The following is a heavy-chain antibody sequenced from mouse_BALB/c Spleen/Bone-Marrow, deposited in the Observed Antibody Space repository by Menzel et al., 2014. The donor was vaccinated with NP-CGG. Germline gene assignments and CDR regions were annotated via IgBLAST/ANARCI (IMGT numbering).Heavy chain of an antibody. CDR1: GYSFTSYW. CDR3: ARRDNAPFAY. Sequence: QVHVKQSGPQLVRPGASVKISCKASGYSFTSYWMHWVKQRPGQGLEWIGMIDPSDSETKLNQKFKDKATLTVDKSSSTAYLRLSSPTSEDSAVYYCARRDNAPFAYWGQGTLVTVSA. V-gene: IGHV1-59*01. D-gene: IGHD1-3*01. CDR2: IDPSDSET. J-gene: IGHJ3*01.